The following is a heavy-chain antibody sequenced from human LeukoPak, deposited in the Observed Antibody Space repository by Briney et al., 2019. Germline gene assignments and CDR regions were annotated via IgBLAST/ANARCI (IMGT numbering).Heavy chain of an antibody. CDR1: GFTFSSYG. CDR2: ISYDGSNK. Sequence: GRSLRLSCAASGFTFSSYGMHWVRQAPGKGLEWVAVISYDGSNKYYADSVKGRFTISRDNSKNTLYLQMNSLRAEDTAVYYCARHQYYYDTGGYYIDYWGQGTLVTVSS. D-gene: IGHD3-22*01. CDR3: ARHQYYYDTGGYYIDY. J-gene: IGHJ4*02. V-gene: IGHV3-30*03.